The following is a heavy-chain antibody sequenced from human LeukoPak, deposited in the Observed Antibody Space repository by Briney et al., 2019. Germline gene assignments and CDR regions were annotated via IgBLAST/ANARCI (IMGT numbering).Heavy chain of an antibody. D-gene: IGHD3-10*01. V-gene: IGHV3-23*01. CDR3: AKDLYYGSGSPYYFDY. J-gene: IGHJ4*02. Sequence: GGSLRLSCAASGFTFGSYAMSWVRQAPGKGLEWVSAISGSGGSTYYADSVKGRFTISRDNSKNTLYLQMNSLRAEDTAVYYCAKDLYYGSGSPYYFDYWGQGTLVTVSS. CDR2: ISGSGGST. CDR1: GFTFGSYA.